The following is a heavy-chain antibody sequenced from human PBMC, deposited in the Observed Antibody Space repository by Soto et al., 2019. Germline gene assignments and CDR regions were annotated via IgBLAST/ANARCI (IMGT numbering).Heavy chain of an antibody. V-gene: IGHV3-7*03. Sequence: EVQLVESGGGLVQPGGSLRLSCAASGFTFSNYWISWVRQAPGQGLEWVANIKYDGTEKYYVDSVKGRFTISRDNAKNSLYLQMDSLRPEDTAVYYCARARDFWSTYFDSWGQGTLVTVSS. CDR1: GFTFSNYW. D-gene: IGHD3-3*01. CDR2: IKYDGTEK. CDR3: ARARDFWSTYFDS. J-gene: IGHJ4*02.